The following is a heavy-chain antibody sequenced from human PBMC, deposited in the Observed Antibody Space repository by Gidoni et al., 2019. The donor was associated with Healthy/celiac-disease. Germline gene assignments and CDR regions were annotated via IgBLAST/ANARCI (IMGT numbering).Heavy chain of an antibody. CDR1: GYTFTSYD. CDR2: MNPNSGNT. D-gene: IGHD6-13*01. CDR3: ARGPYSSSWYSYNWFDP. Sequence: QVQLVQSGAEVKQPGASVKVSCKASGYTFTSYDINWVRQATGQGLEWMGWMNPNSGNTGYAQKFQGRVTMTRNTSISTAYMELSSLRSEDTAVYYCARGPYSSSWYSYNWFDPWGQGTLVTVSS. V-gene: IGHV1-8*01. J-gene: IGHJ5*02.